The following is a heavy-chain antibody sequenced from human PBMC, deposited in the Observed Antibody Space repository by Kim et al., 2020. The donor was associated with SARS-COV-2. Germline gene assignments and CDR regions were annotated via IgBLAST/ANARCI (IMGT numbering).Heavy chain of an antibody. D-gene: IGHD4-17*01. CDR2: ISSSGSTI. J-gene: IGHJ4*02. CDR1: GFTFSSYE. V-gene: IGHV3-48*03. CDR3: ARVDTVVDFDY. Sequence: GGSLRLSCAASGFTFSSYEMNWVRQAPGKGLEWVSYISSSGSTIYYADSVKGRFTISRDNAKNSLYLQMNSLRAEDTAVYYCARVDTVVDFDYWGQGTLVTVSS.